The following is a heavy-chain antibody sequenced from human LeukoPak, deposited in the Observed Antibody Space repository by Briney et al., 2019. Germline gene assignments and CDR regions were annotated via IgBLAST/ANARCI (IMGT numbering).Heavy chain of an antibody. CDR1: GFTFDDYA. D-gene: IGHD6-19*01. J-gene: IGHJ6*02. Sequence: PGRSLRLSCAASGFTFDDYAMHWVRQAPGKGLEWVSGISWNSGSIGYADSVKGRFTISRDNAKNSLYLQMNSLRAEDTALYYCAKDMAPGIAVAGPFNYGTDVWGQGTTVTVSS. CDR3: AKDMAPGIAVAGPFNYGTDV. V-gene: IGHV3-9*01. CDR2: ISWNSGSI.